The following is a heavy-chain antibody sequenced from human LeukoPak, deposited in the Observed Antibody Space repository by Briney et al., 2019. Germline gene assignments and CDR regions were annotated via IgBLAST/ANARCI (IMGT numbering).Heavy chain of an antibody. CDR2: FYYTGSA. V-gene: IGHV4-39*01. CDR1: GDSMSSRNYY. CDR3: ASPEGSTSKLDY. J-gene: IGHJ4*02. D-gene: IGHD2-15*01. Sequence: SETLSLTCTVSGDSMSSRNYYWAWIRQPPGKGLEWIGSFYYTGSAYYNPSLKSRVTISIDMSKNQFSLKLSAVTAADTAVYYCASPEGSTSKLDYWGQGTLVTVSS.